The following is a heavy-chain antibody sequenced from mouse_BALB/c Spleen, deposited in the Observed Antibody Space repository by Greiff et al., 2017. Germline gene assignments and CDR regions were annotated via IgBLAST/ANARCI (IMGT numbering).Heavy chain of an antibody. V-gene: IGHV5-6-3*01. Sequence: EVMLVESGGGLVQPGGSLKLSCAASGFTFSSYGMSWVRQTPDKRLELVATINSNGGSTYYPDSVKGRFTISRDNAKNTLYLQMSSLKSEDTAMYYCARDWSGPLPYWGQGTLVTVSA. J-gene: IGHJ3*01. CDR1: GFTFSSYG. D-gene: IGHD1-3*01. CDR3: ARDWSGPLPY. CDR2: INSNGGST.